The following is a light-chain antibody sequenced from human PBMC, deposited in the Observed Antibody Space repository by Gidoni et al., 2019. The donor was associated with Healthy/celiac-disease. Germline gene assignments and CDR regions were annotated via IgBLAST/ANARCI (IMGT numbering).Light chain of an antibody. CDR3: QQRSDWPPSLT. CDR2: DAS. CDR1: QSVSSY. Sequence: VLTQSPATLSLSPGERATFSCRASQSVSSYLAWYQQQPGQAPRLLIYDASSRATGIPARFSGKGSWTDFTLTISNLEPEDFAVYYCQQRSDWPPSLTFGGGTKVEIK. J-gene: IGKJ4*01. V-gene: IGKV3-11*01.